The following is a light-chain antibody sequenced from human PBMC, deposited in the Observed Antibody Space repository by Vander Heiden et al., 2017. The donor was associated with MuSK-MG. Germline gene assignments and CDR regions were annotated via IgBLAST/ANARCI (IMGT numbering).Light chain of an antibody. V-gene: IGKV3-11*01. CDR3: QQRSNGRFT. J-gene: IGKJ3*01. CDR2: DAS. CDR1: QSVSSY. Sequence: EIVLTQCPATLSLSPGERATLSCRASQSVSSYLAWYQQKPGQAPRLLIYDASNRATGIPARFSGSGSGTDFTLTISSLEPEDFAVYYCQQRSNGRFTFGPGTKVDIK.